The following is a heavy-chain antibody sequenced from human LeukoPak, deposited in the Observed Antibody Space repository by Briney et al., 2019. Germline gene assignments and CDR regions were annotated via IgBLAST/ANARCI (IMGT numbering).Heavy chain of an antibody. CDR3: TRYNNDHFDY. Sequence: RGSLRLSCAGPGFTFGGYGMHRFRQTPGKGLEWVAVIAYDGSRAFYADSVKGRFTISRDNSKNTMSVQMDDLRAEDTAVYYCTRYNNDHFDYWGQGTLVTVSS. D-gene: IGHD1-14*01. J-gene: IGHJ4*02. CDR1: GFTFGGYG. CDR2: IAYDGSRA. V-gene: IGHV3-33*01.